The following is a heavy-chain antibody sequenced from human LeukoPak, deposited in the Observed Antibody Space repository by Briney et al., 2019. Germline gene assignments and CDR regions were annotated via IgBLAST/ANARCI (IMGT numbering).Heavy chain of an antibody. CDR2: LYYSGWST. CDR3: ARFSGYSSSWYRPRRGSFDY. Sequence: SGTLSLTCTVSGGSISSSYYSWGWVRQPPGKGLEWIGSLYYSGWSTYYNPSLKSRVTISVDTSKNQFSLKLSSVTAADTAVYYCARFSGYSSSWYRPRRGSFDYWGQGTLVTVSS. D-gene: IGHD6-13*01. CDR1: GGSISSSYYS. V-gene: IGHV4-39*07. J-gene: IGHJ4*02.